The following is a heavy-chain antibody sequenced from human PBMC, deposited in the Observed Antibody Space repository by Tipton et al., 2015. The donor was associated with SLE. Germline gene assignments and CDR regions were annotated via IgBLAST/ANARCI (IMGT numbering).Heavy chain of an antibody. Sequence: TLSLTCAVYGGSFSGYYWSWIRQPPGKGLEWIGEINHSGSTNYNPSLKSRVTISVDTSKNQFSLKLSSVTAADTAVYYCARHGIAAAGTPFDPWGQGTLVTVSS. CDR3: ARHGIAAAGTPFDP. J-gene: IGHJ5*02. V-gene: IGHV4-34*01. CDR1: GGSFSGYY. CDR2: INHSGST. D-gene: IGHD6-13*01.